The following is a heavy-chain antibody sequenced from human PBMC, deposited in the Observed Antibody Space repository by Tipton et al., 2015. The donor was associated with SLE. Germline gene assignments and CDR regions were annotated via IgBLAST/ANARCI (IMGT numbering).Heavy chain of an antibody. Sequence: TLSLTCAVSGGSISSHYWSWIRQPPGKGLEWIGSIYYSGSTYYNPSLKSRVTISVDTSKNQFSLKLSSVTAADTAVYYCARDMGSSWLGDYYYYYGMDVWGQGTTVTVSS. CDR2: IYYSGST. V-gene: IGHV4-59*11. CDR3: ARDMGSSWLGDYYYYYGMDV. J-gene: IGHJ6*02. D-gene: IGHD6-13*01. CDR1: GGSISSHY.